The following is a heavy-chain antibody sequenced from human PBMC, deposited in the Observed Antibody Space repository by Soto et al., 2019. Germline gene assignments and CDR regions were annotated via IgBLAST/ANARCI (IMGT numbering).Heavy chain of an antibody. V-gene: IGHV4-59*12. CDR1: GGSISSYY. D-gene: IGHD3-10*01. CDR2: INHSGST. CDR3: ARVVTMVRERNWFDP. J-gene: IGHJ5*02. Sequence: SETLSLTCSVSGGSISSYYWSWIRQSPGKGLEWIGHINHSGSTNYNPSLKSRVTISVDTSKNQFSLKLSSVTAADTAVYYCARVVTMVRERNWFDPWGQGTLVTVSS.